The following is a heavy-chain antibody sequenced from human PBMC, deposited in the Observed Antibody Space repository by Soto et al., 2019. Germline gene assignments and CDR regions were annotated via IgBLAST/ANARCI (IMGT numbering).Heavy chain of an antibody. D-gene: IGHD2-15*01. CDR3: ARNEDGGRSLTLTGWFDA. Sequence: QVTLKESGPVLEKPTETLTLTCTVSGFSLSNCRRGVSWIRQPPGKALEWLAHIFSNDEKRFNPSLKSRLSSPQDTSKSEVVLIMTHMDPVATATYYCARNEDGGRSLTLTGWFDAWGQGTLVTVSS. CDR2: IFSNDEK. J-gene: IGHJ5*02. CDR1: GFSLSNCRRG. V-gene: IGHV2-26*01.